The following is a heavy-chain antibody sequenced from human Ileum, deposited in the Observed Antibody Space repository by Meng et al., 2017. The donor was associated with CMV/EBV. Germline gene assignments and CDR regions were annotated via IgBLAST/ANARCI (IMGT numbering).Heavy chain of an antibody. V-gene: IGHV1-18*04. J-gene: IGHJ4*02. D-gene: IGHD6-6*01. CDR1: GYTFSSYS. CDR3: ARGHASSSQLLDY. Sequence: QVHLVQSGAEVKNIGASVKCSCKASGYTFSSYSFSWVRQAPGQGLEWMGWISAYNGDIKYAQKFRDRVTMTTDTSTSTAYMDLRGLRSDDTAVYYCARGHASSSQLLDYWGQGTLVTVSS. CDR2: ISAYNGDI.